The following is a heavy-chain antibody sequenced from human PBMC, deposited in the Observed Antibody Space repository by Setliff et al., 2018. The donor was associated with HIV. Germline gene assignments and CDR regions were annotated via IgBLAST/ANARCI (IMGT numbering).Heavy chain of an antibody. CDR3: ATNSDTSGYPPPPFDY. CDR1: GDSISSSSYY. J-gene: IGHJ4*02. D-gene: IGHD3-22*01. V-gene: IGHV4-39*01. CDR2: ISYSGST. Sequence: SETLSLTCTVSGDSISSSSYYWGWIRQPPGKGLEWIESISYSGSTYYNPSLKSRVTISVDTSKNQFSLKLSSVTAADTAVYYCATNSDTSGYPPPPFDYWGQGTLVTVSS.